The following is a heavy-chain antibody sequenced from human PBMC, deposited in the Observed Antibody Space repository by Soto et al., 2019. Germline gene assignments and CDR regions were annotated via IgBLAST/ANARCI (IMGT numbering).Heavy chain of an antibody. J-gene: IGHJ6*02. CDR3: ARVYRVAIHVSPMDV. D-gene: IGHD1-26*01. V-gene: IGHV1-18*01. Sequence: QVQLVQSGAEVKKPGASVKVSCKASGYTFTSYGISWVRQAPGQGLEWMGWISAYNGNTNYAQKLQGRVTMTTDTSXXTAYMELRSLRSDDTAVYYCARVYRVAIHVSPMDVWGQGTTVTVSS. CDR2: ISAYNGNT. CDR1: GYTFTSYG.